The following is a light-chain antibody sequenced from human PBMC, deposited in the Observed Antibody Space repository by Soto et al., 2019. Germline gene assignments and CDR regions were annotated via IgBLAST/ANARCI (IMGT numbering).Light chain of an antibody. CDR3: QHYGSSQYT. CDR2: DAS. CDR1: QSVSSSK. Sequence: EVVLTQSPGTLSLSPGERATLSCRASQSVSSSKLAWYQQKPGQAPRLLIYDASSRATGTPDRFSGSRSGTAFTLTSSRLEPADFAVYYCQHYGSSQYTFGQGTKLEIK. J-gene: IGKJ2*01. V-gene: IGKV3-20*01.